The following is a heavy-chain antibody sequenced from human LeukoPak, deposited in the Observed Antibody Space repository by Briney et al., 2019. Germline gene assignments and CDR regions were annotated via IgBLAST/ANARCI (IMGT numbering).Heavy chain of an antibody. J-gene: IGHJ4*02. D-gene: IGHD3-9*01. CDR2: TYYRSKWYN. CDR3: ARVGILTGHRIFDY. V-gene: IGHV6-1*01. Sequence: SQTLSLTCAISGDSVSSNSAAWNWIRQPPSRGLEWLGRTYYRSKWYNDYAVSVKSRMTINPDTSKNQFSLQLNSVTPEDTAVYYCARVGILTGHRIFDYWGQGTLVTVSS. CDR1: GDSVSSNSAA.